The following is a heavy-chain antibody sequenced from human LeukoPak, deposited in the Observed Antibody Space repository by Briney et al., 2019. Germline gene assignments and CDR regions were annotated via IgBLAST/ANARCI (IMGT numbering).Heavy chain of an antibody. Sequence: ASVKVSCKASVYTFTDYSMHWVRQAPGQGLERMGWINPNSGDTDYAQKFQGRVTMTRDTSISTAYLEVSRLTSDDTAVYFCARDAIAAAGAGAWGQGTLVTVSS. D-gene: IGHD6-13*01. V-gene: IGHV1-2*02. CDR1: VYTFTDYS. CDR2: INPNSGDT. CDR3: ARDAIAAAGAGA. J-gene: IGHJ4*02.